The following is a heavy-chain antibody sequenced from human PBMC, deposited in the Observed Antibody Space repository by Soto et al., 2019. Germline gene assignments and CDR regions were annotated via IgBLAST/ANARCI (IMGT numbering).Heavy chain of an antibody. CDR1: GFTFTNYP. J-gene: IGHJ4*02. Sequence: PGGSRRLSCAVSGFTFTNYPMHWVRQSPGKGLEWVAVLWEDGTTKYYADSGKGRFTISRDSSENTLYLQMDSLRAEDTAVYFSAPGLKYYYADIGDNYFDYWGQGTLVTVSS. V-gene: IGHV3-33*01. CDR3: APGLKYYYADIGDNYFDY. D-gene: IGHD3-10*01. CDR2: LWEDGTTK.